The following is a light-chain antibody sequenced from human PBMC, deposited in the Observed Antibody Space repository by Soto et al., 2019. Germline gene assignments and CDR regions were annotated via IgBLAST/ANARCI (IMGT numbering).Light chain of an antibody. Sequence: QAVVTQPRSVSGSPGQSVTISCTGTSSDVGGYNYVSWYQQHPGKAPKLMIYDVSKRPSGVPDRFSGSKSGNTASLTISGLQAEDEADYYCCSYAGSYTHAVFGGGTQLTVL. CDR2: DVS. CDR3: CSYAGSYTHAV. J-gene: IGLJ7*01. CDR1: SSDVGGYNY. V-gene: IGLV2-11*01.